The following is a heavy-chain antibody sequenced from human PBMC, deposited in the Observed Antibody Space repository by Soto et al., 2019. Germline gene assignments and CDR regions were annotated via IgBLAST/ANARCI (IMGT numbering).Heavy chain of an antibody. CDR2: IYHSGST. Sequence: SETLSLTCTVSGGSISPYYWSWIRQAPGKGLEWIGFIYHSGSTNYNPSLKSRVSISVDTSQNQFSLMVTSVTAADTAVYYCARPRSSGYAGEFDFWGLGTLVTVSS. D-gene: IGHD3-22*01. J-gene: IGHJ4*02. CDR1: GGSISPYY. CDR3: ARPRSSGYAGEFDF. V-gene: IGHV4-59*01.